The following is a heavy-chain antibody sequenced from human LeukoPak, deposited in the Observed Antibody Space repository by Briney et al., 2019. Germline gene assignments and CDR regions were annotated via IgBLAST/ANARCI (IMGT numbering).Heavy chain of an antibody. CDR1: GFTFSSYT. CDR2: ISSSRNYI. V-gene: IGHV3-21*01. CDR3: ARGQLYYFDSSGSPGVFDI. Sequence: GGSLRLSCVASGFTFSSYTMNWVRQASGKGLEWVSSISSSRNYIYYADSVKGRFTISRDNAKNSLYLQMNSLRAEDTAVYYCARGQLYYFDSSGSPGVFDIWGQGTMVTVSS. J-gene: IGHJ3*02. D-gene: IGHD3-22*01.